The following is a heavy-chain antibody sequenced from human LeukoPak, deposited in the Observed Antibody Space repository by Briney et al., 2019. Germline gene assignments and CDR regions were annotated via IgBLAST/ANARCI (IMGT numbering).Heavy chain of an antibody. Sequence: GGSLRLSCAASGFTVSSNYMSWVRQAPGKRLEWVSVIYSGGSTYYADSVKGRFTISRDNSKNTLYLQMNSLRAEDTAVYYCARVRPRVGAEYYFDYWGQGTLVTVSS. V-gene: IGHV3-53*01. CDR3: ARVRPRVGAEYYFDY. D-gene: IGHD1-26*01. CDR2: IYSGGST. J-gene: IGHJ4*02. CDR1: GFTVSSNY.